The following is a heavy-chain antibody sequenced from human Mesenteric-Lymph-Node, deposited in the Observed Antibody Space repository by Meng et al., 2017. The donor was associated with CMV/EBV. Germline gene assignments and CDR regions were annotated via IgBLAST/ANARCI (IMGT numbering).Heavy chain of an antibody. CDR3: ARDTPMANYYYYGMDV. Sequence: GESLKISCAASGFTFSSYSMNWVRQAPGKGLEWVSSISSSSSYIYYADSVKGRFTISRDNAKNSLYLQMNSLRAEDTAVYYCARDTPMANYYYYGMDVWGQGTTVTVSS. CDR1: GFTFSSYS. J-gene: IGHJ6*02. D-gene: IGHD5-18*01. CDR2: ISSSSSYI. V-gene: IGHV3-21*01.